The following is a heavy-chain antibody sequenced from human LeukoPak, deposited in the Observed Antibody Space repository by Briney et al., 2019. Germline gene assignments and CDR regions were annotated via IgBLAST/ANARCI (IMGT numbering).Heavy chain of an antibody. Sequence: SVKVSCKASGGTFSSYATSWVRQAPGQGLEWMGRIIPILGIANYAQKFQGRVTITADKSTSTAYMELSSLRSEDTAVYYCASYSGSSWYTASELDYWGQGTLVTVSS. CDR3: ASYSGSSWYTASELDY. D-gene: IGHD6-13*01. J-gene: IGHJ4*02. CDR2: IIPILGIA. V-gene: IGHV1-69*04. CDR1: GGTFSSYA.